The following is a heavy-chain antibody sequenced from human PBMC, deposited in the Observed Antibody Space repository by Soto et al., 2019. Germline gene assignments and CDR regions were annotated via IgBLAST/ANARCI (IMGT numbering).Heavy chain of an antibody. CDR1: GGTFSSYA. CDR3: ASGKPGYGDYTLGYFDY. J-gene: IGHJ4*02. V-gene: IGHV1-69*12. Sequence: QVQLVQSGAEVKKPGSSVKVSCKASGGTFSSYAISWVRQASGQGLEWMGGIIPIFGTANYAQKFQGRVTITADESTSTAYMELSSLRSEDTAVYYCASGKPGYGDYTLGYFDYWGQGTLVTVSS. CDR2: IIPIFGTA. D-gene: IGHD4-17*01.